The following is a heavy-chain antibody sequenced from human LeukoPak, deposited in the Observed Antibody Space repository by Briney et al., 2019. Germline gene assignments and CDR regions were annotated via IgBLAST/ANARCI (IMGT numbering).Heavy chain of an antibody. CDR3: ARAYSSSWYDF. D-gene: IGHD6-13*01. CDR2: ISGNSVST. J-gene: IGHJ5*01. V-gene: IGHV3-23*01. CDR1: GFTFSSYA. Sequence: PGGSLRLSCAASGFTFSSYAMSWVRQAPGKGLEWVSGISGNSVSTYYADSVKGRFTISRDNSKNTLFLRMSSLRAEDTAVYYCARAYSSSWYDFWGQGTLVTVSS.